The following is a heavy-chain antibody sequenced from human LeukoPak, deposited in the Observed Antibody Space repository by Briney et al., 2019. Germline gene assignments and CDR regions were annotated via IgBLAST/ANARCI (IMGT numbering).Heavy chain of an antibody. CDR3: TSEGSGSYQQVYYYYGMDV. Sequence: GGSLRLSCTASGFTFGDYAMSWFRQAPWKGLEWVGFIRSKAYGGTTEYAASVKGRFTISRDDSKSIAYLQMNSLKTEDTAVYYCTSEGSGSYQQVYYYYGMDVWGQGTTVTVSS. V-gene: IGHV3-49*03. J-gene: IGHJ6*02. CDR2: IRSKAYGGTT. D-gene: IGHD3-10*01. CDR1: GFTFGDYA.